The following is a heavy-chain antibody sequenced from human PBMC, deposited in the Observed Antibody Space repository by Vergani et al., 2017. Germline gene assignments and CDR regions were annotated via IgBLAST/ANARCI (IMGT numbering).Heavy chain of an antibody. Sequence: QLQLQESGPGLVKPSETLSLTCTVSGGSISSSSYYWGWIRQPPGKGLEWIGSIYYSGSTDYNPSLKSRVTISVDTSKNQFSLKLSSVTAADTSVYYCARFEATSGAFDIWDQGTMVTVSS. CDR1: GGSISSSSYY. CDR3: ARFEATSGAFDI. V-gene: IGHV4-39*07. CDR2: IYYSGST. D-gene: IGHD5-12*01. J-gene: IGHJ3*02.